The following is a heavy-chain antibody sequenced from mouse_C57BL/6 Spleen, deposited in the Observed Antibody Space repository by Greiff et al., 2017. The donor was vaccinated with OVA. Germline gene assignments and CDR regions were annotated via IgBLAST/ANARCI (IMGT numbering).Heavy chain of an antibody. D-gene: IGHD2-1*01. CDR2: ISYDGSN. Sequence: DVQLQESGPGLVKPSQSLSLTCSVTGYSITSGYYWNWIRQFPGNKLEWMGYISYDGSNNYNPSLKNRISITRDTSKNQFFLKLNSVTTEDTATYYCADGNYLAYWGQGTLVTVSA. V-gene: IGHV3-6*01. CDR3: ADGNYLAY. J-gene: IGHJ3*01. CDR1: GYSITSGYY.